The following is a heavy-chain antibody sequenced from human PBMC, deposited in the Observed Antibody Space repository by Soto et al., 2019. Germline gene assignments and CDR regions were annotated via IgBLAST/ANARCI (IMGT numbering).Heavy chain of an antibody. Sequence: QVQLVESGGGVVQPGRSLRLSCAASGFTFSSYGIHWIRQAPGKGLEWVTLIWFDGSNKYYADSVKGRFTISRDNSKNTLYLQMNSLRAEDTAVYYCARGGLYDSSGYCADYWGQGALVTVSS. CDR2: IWFDGSNK. J-gene: IGHJ4*02. V-gene: IGHV3-33*01. CDR1: GFTFSSYG. CDR3: ARGGLYDSSGYCADY. D-gene: IGHD3-22*01.